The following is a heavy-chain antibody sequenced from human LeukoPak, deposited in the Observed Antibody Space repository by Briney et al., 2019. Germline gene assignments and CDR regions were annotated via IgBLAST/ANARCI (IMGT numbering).Heavy chain of an antibody. D-gene: IGHD3-3*01. J-gene: IGHJ5*02. CDR1: GYSFTSYW. V-gene: IGHV5-51*01. CDR3: ARLRTRLQFLEWLLFHNWFDP. Sequence: GESLKISCKGSGYSFTSYWIGWVRQMPGKGLEWMGIIYPGDSDTRYSPSFQGQVTISADKSISTAYLQWSSLKASDTAMYYCARLRTRLQFLEWLLFHNWFDPWGQGTLVTVSS. CDR2: IYPGDSDT.